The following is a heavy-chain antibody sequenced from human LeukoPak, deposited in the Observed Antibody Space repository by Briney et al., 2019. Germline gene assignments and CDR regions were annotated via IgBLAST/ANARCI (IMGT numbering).Heavy chain of an antibody. Sequence: SETLSLTCTVSGGSISSYYWSWIRQPPGKGLEWIGYIYYSGSTNYNPSLKSRVTISVDTSKNQFSLKLSSVTAADTAVYYCARVGYGSGSYWPLYYYYYMDVWGKGTTVTVSS. V-gene: IGHV4-59*01. CDR2: IYYSGST. CDR3: ARVGYGSGSYWPLYYYYYMDV. CDR1: GGSISSYY. D-gene: IGHD3-10*01. J-gene: IGHJ6*03.